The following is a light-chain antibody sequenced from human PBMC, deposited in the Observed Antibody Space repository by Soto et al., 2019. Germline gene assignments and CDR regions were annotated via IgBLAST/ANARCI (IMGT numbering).Light chain of an antibody. V-gene: IGLV1-44*01. J-gene: IGLJ2*01. CDR1: SANIESYT. CDR3: SAWDDSLKAVV. CDR2: SNN. Sequence: QLVLTQPPSASGTPGQRVTISCSGSSANIESYTVNWYQQVPGTAPKLLIYSNNQRPSGVPDRFSGSKSGTSASLAISGLQSEDEADYYCSAWDDSLKAVVFGGGTKLTVL.